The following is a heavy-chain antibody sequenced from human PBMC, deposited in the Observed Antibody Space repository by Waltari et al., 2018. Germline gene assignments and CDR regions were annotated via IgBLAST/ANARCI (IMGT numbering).Heavy chain of an antibody. V-gene: IGHV4-4*07. D-gene: IGHD3-16*01. CDR3: AREITVAPYYFDS. CDR2: NYTSGRT. J-gene: IGHJ4*02. CDR1: GGSMSNYH. Sequence: QVQLPESGPGLVTPSETLSLPCTVSGGSMSNYHGNWLRQAAGKGLEWIGGNYTSGRTYYNPSLKSRGTMSVDTSKSQFSLRLISVTAADTAVYYCAREITVAPYYFDSWGQGPLVTVSS.